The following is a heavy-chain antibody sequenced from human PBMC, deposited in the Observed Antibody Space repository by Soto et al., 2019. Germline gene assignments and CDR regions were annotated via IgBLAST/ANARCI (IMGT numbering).Heavy chain of an antibody. J-gene: IGHJ6*02. CDR2: IKSKTDGGTT. V-gene: IGHV3-15*07. Sequence: PGGSLRLSCAASGFTFSNAWMNWVRQAPGKGLEWVGRIKSKTDGGTTDYAAPVKGRFTISRDDSKNTLYLQMNSLKTEDTAVYYCTTDNLSQQEMATIDVYYYYYGMDVWGQGTTVTVSS. CDR3: TTDNLSQQEMATIDVYYYYYGMDV. CDR1: GFTFSNAW. D-gene: IGHD5-12*01.